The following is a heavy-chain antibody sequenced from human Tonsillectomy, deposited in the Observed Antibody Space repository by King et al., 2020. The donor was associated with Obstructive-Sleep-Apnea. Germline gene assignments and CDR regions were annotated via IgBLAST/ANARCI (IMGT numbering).Heavy chain of an antibody. Sequence: VQLVESGGDLVQPGGSLRLSCAASGFTFTTYSMNWVRQAPGKGLEWISYIRSSDSITSYADSVKGRFTISSDNAKNSLYLQMNSLRAEDTAVYYCARDRDYAFDMWGQGTKVTVSS. V-gene: IGHV3-48*04. CDR3: ARDRDYAFDM. CDR1: GFTFTTYS. CDR2: IRSSDSIT. J-gene: IGHJ3*02. D-gene: IGHD2-21*02.